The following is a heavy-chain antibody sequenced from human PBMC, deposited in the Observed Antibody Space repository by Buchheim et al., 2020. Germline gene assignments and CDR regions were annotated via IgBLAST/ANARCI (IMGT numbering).Heavy chain of an antibody. CDR1: GYSFTSYW. CDR3: SRRGVDGYNLPNWFDP. J-gene: IGHJ5*02. V-gene: IGHV5-10-1*01. D-gene: IGHD5-24*01. Sequence: EVQLVQSGAEVKKPGESLRISCKGSGYSFTSYWISWVRQMPGKGLEWMGRIDPSDSYTNYSPSFQGHVTISADKSTTTAYLQWSSLKASNTAMYCCSRRGVDGYNLPNWFDPWGQGTL. CDR2: IDPSDSYT.